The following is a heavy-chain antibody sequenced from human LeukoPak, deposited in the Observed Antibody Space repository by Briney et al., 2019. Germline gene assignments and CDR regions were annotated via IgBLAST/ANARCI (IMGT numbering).Heavy chain of an antibody. D-gene: IGHD3-22*01. V-gene: IGHV3-48*01. J-gene: IGHJ4*02. CDR1: GFTFSSYS. CDR2: ISSSSTTI. Sequence: GSLRLSCAASGFTFSSYSMNWVRQAPGKGLEWVSYISSSSTTIYYADSVKGRFTISRDNAKNSLYLQMNSLRAEDTAVYYCARNFHRRLYDSSGYYPYWGQGTLVTVSS. CDR3: ARNFHRRLYDSSGYYPY.